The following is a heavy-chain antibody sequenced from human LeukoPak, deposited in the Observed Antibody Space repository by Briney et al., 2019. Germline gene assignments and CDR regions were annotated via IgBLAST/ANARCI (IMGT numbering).Heavy chain of an antibody. CDR1: GGSISNYY. J-gene: IGHJ4*02. CDR2: VYSSGST. CDR3: AGGPTRYYFDY. Sequence: SETLSLTCTVSGGSISNYYWSWIRQPPGRGLEWIGYVYSSGSTNYNPSLKSRVTISVDTSKNQLSLKLSSVTAADTAVYYCAGGPTRYYFDYWGQGTLVTVSS. V-gene: IGHV4-59*01.